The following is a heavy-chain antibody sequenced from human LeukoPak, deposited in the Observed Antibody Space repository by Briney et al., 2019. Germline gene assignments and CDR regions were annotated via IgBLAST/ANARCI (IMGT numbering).Heavy chain of an antibody. CDR1: GYTFTGYQ. Sequence: ASVKVSCKASGYTFTGYQMHCVRQAPGQGLDWMGGINPNSGGTNYAQKFQGRVTLTRDTSISTAYMELSRLRSADTAMYYCASVRWGVDADLKYWGRGTMVTVSS. D-gene: IGHD3-16*01. CDR2: INPNSGGT. J-gene: IGHJ4*02. V-gene: IGHV1-2*02. CDR3: ASVRWGVDADLKY.